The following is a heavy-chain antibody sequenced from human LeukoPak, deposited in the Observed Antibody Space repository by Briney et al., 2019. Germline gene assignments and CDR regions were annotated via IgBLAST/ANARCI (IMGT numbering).Heavy chain of an antibody. CDR3: VRDRGEKLELRLDP. D-gene: IGHD1-7*01. CDR2: IYTSGST. J-gene: IGHJ5*02. V-gene: IGHV4-4*07. CDR1: GGSISSYY. Sequence: SETLSLTCTVSGGSISSYYWSWIRQPAGKGLEWIGRIYTSGSTNYNPSLKSRVTMSVDTSKNQFSLKLSSVTAADTAVYYCVRDRGEKLELRLDPWGQGTLVTVSS.